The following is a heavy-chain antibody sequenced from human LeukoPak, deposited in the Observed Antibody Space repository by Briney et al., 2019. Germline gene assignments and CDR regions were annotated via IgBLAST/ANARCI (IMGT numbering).Heavy chain of an antibody. D-gene: IGHD3-10*01. J-gene: IGHJ4*02. CDR3: ARETVLLWFGELSYYFDY. CDR2: IYTSGST. Sequence: SETLSLTCTASGGSISNSYWSWIRQPAGKGLEWIGRIYTSGSTNYNPSLKSRVTMSVDTSKNQFSLKLSSVTAADTAVYYCARETVLLWFGELSYYFDYWGQGTLVTVSS. V-gene: IGHV4-4*07. CDR1: GGSISNSY.